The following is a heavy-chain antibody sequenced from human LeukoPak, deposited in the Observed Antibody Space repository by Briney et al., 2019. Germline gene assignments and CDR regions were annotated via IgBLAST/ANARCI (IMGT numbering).Heavy chain of an antibody. Sequence: GGSLRLSCAASGFTFSTYTTHWVRQAPGKGLEWVAVISYDGSKKYCADSVKGRFTVSRDNSKNTLYLQMNSLRAEDTAVYYCAREHNSFSAAPFDYWGQGTLVTVSS. CDR2: ISYDGSKK. V-gene: IGHV3-30-3*01. CDR3: AREHNSFSAAPFDY. CDR1: GFTFSTYT. J-gene: IGHJ4*02. D-gene: IGHD2/OR15-2a*01.